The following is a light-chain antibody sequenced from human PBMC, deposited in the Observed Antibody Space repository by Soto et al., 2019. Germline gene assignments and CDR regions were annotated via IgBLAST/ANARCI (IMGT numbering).Light chain of an antibody. V-gene: IGKV3-11*01. CDR2: DAS. CDR1: QSVSSY. CDR3: QQRSNWPVT. J-gene: IGKJ1*01. Sequence: EIVLTQSPGTLSLSPVERATLSCRASQSVSSYLAWYQQKPGQAPRLLIYDASTRATGISARFSGSGSGTDFTLTISSLEPEDFAVYYCQQRSNWPVTFGQGTKVEVK.